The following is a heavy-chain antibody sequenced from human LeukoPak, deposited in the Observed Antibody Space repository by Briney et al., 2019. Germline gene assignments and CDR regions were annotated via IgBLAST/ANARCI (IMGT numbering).Heavy chain of an antibody. J-gene: IGHJ4*02. V-gene: IGHV4-4*02. CDR1: GGSISSSSW. CDR2: IYHSGST. CDR3: ARDYSGYYDSSGYYDY. Sequence: SGTLSLTCAVSGGSISSSSWWSWVRQPPGKGLEWIGEIYHSGSTNYNPSLKSRVTISVDKSKNQFSLKLSSVTAADTAVYYCARDYSGYYDSSGYYDYWGQGTLVTVSS. D-gene: IGHD3-22*01.